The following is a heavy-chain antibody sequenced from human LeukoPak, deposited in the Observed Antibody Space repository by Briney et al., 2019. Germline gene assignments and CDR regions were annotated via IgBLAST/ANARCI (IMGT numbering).Heavy chain of an antibody. CDR1: GLTVSSNY. V-gene: IGHV3-66*01. Sequence: GGSLRLSCAASGLTVSSNYMSWVRQAPGKGLEWVSVIYSGGSTYYADSVKGRFTISRDNSKNTLYLQTNSLRAEDTAVYYCARDFPTCWGQGTLVTVSS. D-gene: IGHD2/OR15-2a*01. J-gene: IGHJ4*02. CDR2: IYSGGST. CDR3: ARDFPTC.